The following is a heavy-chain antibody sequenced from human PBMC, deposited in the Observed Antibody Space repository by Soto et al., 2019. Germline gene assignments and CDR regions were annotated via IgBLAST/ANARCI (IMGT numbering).Heavy chain of an antibody. V-gene: IGHV3-74*01. CDR2: INSDGSST. J-gene: IGHJ6*03. CDR1: GFTFSSYW. D-gene: IGHD2-2*01. Sequence: EVQLVESGGGLVQPGGSLRLSCAASGFTFSSYWMHWVRQAPGKGLVWVSRINSDGSSTSYADSVKGRFTIPRDNAKNTLYLQMNSLRAEDTAVYYCARVAPRFVVVPAADLLRGYYYYYYMDVWGKGTTVTVSS. CDR3: ARVAPRFVVVPAADLLRGYYYYYYMDV.